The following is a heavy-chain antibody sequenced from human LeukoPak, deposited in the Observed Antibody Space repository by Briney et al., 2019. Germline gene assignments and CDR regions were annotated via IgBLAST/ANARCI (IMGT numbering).Heavy chain of an antibody. V-gene: IGHV1-69*01. Sequence: SVKVSCKASGGTFSSYGISWVRQAPGQGLEWMGGIIPIFGTANYAQKFQGRVTITADESTSTAYMEPSSLRSEDTAVYYCARLDEYSSSSRYYGMDVWGQGTTVTVSS. CDR1: GGTFSSYG. CDR2: IIPIFGTA. CDR3: ARLDEYSSSSRYYGMDV. D-gene: IGHD6-6*01. J-gene: IGHJ6*02.